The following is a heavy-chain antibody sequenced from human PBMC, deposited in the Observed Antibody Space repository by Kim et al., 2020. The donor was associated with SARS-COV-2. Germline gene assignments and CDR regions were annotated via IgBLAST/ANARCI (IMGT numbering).Heavy chain of an antibody. Sequence: SVKVSCKASGGTFSSYAISWVRQAPGQGLEWMGRIIPILGIANYAQKFQGRVTITADKSTSTAYMELSSLRSEDTAVYYCARRPEWGYKTYYYGSGSYGGMDVWGQGTTVTVSS. CDR1: GGTFSSYA. D-gene: IGHD3-10*01. V-gene: IGHV1-69*04. CDR2: IIPILGIA. J-gene: IGHJ6*02. CDR3: ARRPEWGYKTYYYGSGSYGGMDV.